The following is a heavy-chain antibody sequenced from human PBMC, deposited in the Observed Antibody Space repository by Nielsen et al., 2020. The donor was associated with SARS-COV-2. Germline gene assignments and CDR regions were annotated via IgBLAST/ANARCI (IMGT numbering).Heavy chain of an antibody. V-gene: IGHV3-48*04. J-gene: IGHJ4*02. CDR2: ISSSSSTI. CDR1: GFTFSSYS. CDR3: AKGRDVVVPAALDY. Sequence: GGSLRLSCAASGFTFSSYSMNWVRQAPGKGLEWVSYISSSSSTIYYADSVKGRFTISGDNAKNSLYLQMNSLRAEDTAVYYCAKGRDVVVPAALDYWGQGTLVTVSS. D-gene: IGHD2-2*01.